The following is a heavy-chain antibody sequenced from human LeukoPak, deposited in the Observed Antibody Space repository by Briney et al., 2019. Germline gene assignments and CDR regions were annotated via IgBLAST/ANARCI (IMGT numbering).Heavy chain of an antibody. D-gene: IGHD3-16*01. CDR1: GGSIKSYY. Sequence: SETLSLTCTVPGGSIKSYYWNWFRQPPGKRLEWIGYVYHTGTTNYTPSLKSRVSISIDTSKSQFSLNLSSVTAADTAVYYCARVPWGATGYFFDFWGQGKLVAVSS. CDR3: ARVPWGATGYFFDF. CDR2: VYHTGTT. J-gene: IGHJ4*02. V-gene: IGHV4-59*01.